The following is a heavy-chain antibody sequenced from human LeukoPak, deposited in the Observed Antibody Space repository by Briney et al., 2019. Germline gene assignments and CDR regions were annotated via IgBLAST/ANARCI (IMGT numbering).Heavy chain of an antibody. J-gene: IGHJ4*02. CDR2: IYYSGST. Sequence: PSETLSLTCTVSGVSISSSSYYWGWLRQPPGKGLEWIGSIYYSGSTYYNPSLKSRVTISVDTSKNQFSLKLSSVTAADTAVYYCARLWIQLWPFDYWGQGTLVTVSS. D-gene: IGHD5-18*01. CDR1: GVSISSSSYY. CDR3: ARLWIQLWPFDY. V-gene: IGHV4-39*01.